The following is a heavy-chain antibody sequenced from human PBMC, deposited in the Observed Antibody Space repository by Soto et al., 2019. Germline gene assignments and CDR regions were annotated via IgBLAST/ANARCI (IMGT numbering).Heavy chain of an antibody. Sequence: PGESLQISCKGSGYSFTSYWIAWVRQMPGKGLEWMGIIYPGDSDTRYSPSFQGQVTISADKSISTAYLQWSSLKASDTAMYYCAGGGVRGVITRTRDYYGMDVWGQGTTVTVSS. J-gene: IGHJ6*02. V-gene: IGHV5-51*01. CDR1: GYSFTSYW. CDR3: AGGGVRGVITRTRDYYGMDV. D-gene: IGHD3-10*01. CDR2: IYPGDSDT.